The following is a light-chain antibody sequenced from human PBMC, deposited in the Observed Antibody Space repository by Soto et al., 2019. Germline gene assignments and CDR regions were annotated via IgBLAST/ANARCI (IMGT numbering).Light chain of an antibody. V-gene: IGKV1-9*01. Sequence: DIQMTQSPSSMYASVGDRVTITCRASQAISSYLAWYQQKAGKVPKLLIYKASTLKSGVPSRFSGSGSGTEFTLTISSLQPDDFAVYFCQQYASSPITFGQGTRLEIK. CDR2: KAS. CDR3: QQYASSPIT. J-gene: IGKJ5*01. CDR1: QAISSY.